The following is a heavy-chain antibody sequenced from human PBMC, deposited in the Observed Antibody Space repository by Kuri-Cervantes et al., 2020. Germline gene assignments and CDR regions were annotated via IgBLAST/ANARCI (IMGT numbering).Heavy chain of an antibody. J-gene: IGHJ6*03. CDR1: GFTFNSYA. D-gene: IGHD3-10*01. V-gene: IGHV3-64*02. CDR2: ISSNGGST. CDR3: ARGVRGPRENYMDV. Sequence: GGSLRLSCAASGFTFNSYAMSWVRQAPGKGLEYVSAISSNGGSTYYADSVKGRFTISRDNSKNTLYLQMGSLRAENMAVYYCARGVRGPRENYMDVWGKGTTVTVSS.